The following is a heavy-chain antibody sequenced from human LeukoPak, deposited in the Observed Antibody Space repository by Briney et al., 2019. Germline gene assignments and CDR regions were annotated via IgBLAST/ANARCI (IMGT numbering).Heavy chain of an antibody. CDR1: GLTFSSYW. CDR2: IKPDGSGK. Sequence: GGSLRLSCAASGLTFSSYWMSWVRQAPGKGPEWVANIKPDGSGKYYVDSVKGRFTISRDNSKNTLYLQMNSLRAEDTAVYYCARGPGIAALYWGQGTLVTVSS. D-gene: IGHD6-13*01. J-gene: IGHJ4*02. V-gene: IGHV3-7*01. CDR3: ARGPGIAALY.